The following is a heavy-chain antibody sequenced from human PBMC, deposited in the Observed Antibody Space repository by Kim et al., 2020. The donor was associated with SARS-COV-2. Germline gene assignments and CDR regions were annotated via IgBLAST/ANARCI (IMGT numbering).Heavy chain of an antibody. CDR2: IIPIFGTA. V-gene: IGHV1-69*13. CDR1: GGTFSSYA. CDR3: ARDYDILTGYYFGGMDV. D-gene: IGHD3-9*01. J-gene: IGHJ6*02. Sequence: SVKVSCKASGGTFSSYAISWVRQAPGQGLEWMGGIIPIFGTANYAQKFQGRVTITADESTSTAYMELSSLRSEDTAVYYCARDYDILTGYYFGGMDVWGQGTTVTVSS.